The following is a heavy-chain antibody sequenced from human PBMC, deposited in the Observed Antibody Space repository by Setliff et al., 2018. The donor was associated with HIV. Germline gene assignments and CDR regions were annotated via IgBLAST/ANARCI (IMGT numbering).Heavy chain of an antibody. J-gene: IGHJ6*02. CDR3: AKDSHGSGGYFVYYYGMDV. Sequence: GGSLRLSCAASGFTFDDYAMHWVRQAPGKGLEWVSLISWDGGSTYYADSVKGRFTISRDNSKNSLYLQMNSLRAEDTALYYCAKDSHGSGGYFVYYYGMDVWGQGTTVTVSS. D-gene: IGHD3-10*01. CDR2: ISWDGGST. V-gene: IGHV3-43D*04. CDR1: GFTFDDYA.